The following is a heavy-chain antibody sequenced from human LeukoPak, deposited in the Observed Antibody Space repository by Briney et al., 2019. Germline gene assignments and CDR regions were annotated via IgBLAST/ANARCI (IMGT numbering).Heavy chain of an antibody. CDR1: GFXFSNYW. CDR3: ARGHYGMDV. J-gene: IGHJ6*02. CDR2: IKQDGSDK. Sequence: GGSLRLSCAASGFXFSNYWMTWVRQAPGKGLEWVANIKQDGSDKYCVDSVKGRFTISRDNAKNSLYLQMNSLRAEDTAVYYCARGHYGMDVWGQGTTVIVSS. V-gene: IGHV3-7*05.